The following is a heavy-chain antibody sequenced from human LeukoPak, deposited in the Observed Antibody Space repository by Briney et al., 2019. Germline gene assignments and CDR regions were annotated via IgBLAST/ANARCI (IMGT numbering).Heavy chain of an antibody. Sequence: SETLSLTCTVSGYSISSGYYWGWIRQPPGKGLEWIGSFYHSGSTYYNPSLKSRVTISVDTSKNQFSLKLSSVTAADTAVYYCARRVGGGSSYYFDYWGQGTLVTVSS. V-gene: IGHV4-38-2*02. J-gene: IGHJ4*02. CDR2: FYHSGST. CDR3: ARRVGGGSSYYFDY. CDR1: GYSISSGYY. D-gene: IGHD4-23*01.